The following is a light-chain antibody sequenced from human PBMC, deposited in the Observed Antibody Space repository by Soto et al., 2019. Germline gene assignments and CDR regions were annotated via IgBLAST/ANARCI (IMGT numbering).Light chain of an antibody. V-gene: IGLV2-14*01. J-gene: IGLJ3*02. Sequence: QSVLTQPASVSGSPGQSITISCTGTSSDVGAYNYVSWYQQHPGKAPKLLIYEVSNRPSGVSNRFSGSKSGNTASLTISGLQAEDEGDYYCSSYTSGRTWVFGGGTKVTVL. CDR3: SSYTSGRTWV. CDR1: SSDVGAYNY. CDR2: EVS.